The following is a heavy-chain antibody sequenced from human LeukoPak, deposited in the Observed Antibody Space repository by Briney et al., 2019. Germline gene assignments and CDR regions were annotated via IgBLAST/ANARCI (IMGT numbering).Heavy chain of an antibody. CDR1: GGSISSGSYY. Sequence: KPSETLPLTCTVSGGSISSGSYYWSWIRQPAGKGLEWIGRIYTSGSTNYNPSLKSRVTISVDTSKNQFSLKLSSVTAADTAVYYCARDQGDYDYVWGSYDWGQGTLVTVSS. CDR2: IYTSGST. D-gene: IGHD3-16*01. V-gene: IGHV4-61*02. CDR3: ARDQGDYDYVWGSYD. J-gene: IGHJ4*02.